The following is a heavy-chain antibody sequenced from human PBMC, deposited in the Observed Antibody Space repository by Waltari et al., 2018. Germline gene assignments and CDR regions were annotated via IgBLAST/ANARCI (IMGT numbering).Heavy chain of an antibody. CDR3: ARLWHSSSAWYYYGMDV. J-gene: IGHJ6*02. Sequence: QVQLRESGPGLVTPSETLSLTCTVSGGSISSSYWSWIRQPTGKGLEWIGYIYYSGSTNYTPSLKSRVTISVDTSKNQFSLKLSSVTAADTAVYYCARLWHSSSAWYYYGMDVWGQGTTVTVSS. D-gene: IGHD6-13*01. CDR1: GGSISSSY. CDR2: IYYSGST. V-gene: IGHV4-59*01.